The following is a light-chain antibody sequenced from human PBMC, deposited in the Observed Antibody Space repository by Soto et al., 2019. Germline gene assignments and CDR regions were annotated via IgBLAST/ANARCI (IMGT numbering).Light chain of an antibody. Sequence: DIQMTQSPSSLSASVGDRVTITCRASQSISSYLDWYQQEPGKAPNVLIYAASSLQGGVPSRFSGSGSGTDFTLTISSLQPEDFATYYCQQSYSSPYTFGQGTKVQIK. CDR3: QQSYSSPYT. J-gene: IGKJ2*01. V-gene: IGKV1-39*01. CDR1: QSISSY. CDR2: AAS.